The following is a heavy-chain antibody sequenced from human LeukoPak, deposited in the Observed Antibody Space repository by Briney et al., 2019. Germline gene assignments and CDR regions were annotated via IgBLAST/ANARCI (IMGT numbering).Heavy chain of an antibody. D-gene: IGHD2-15*01. CDR2: INAGNGNT. CDR3: ASSDCSGGSCYSTFDY. V-gene: IGHV1-3*01. Sequence: GASVKVSCKASGYTFTTYAIHWVRQAPGQRLEWMGWINAGNGNTKYSQKFQGRVTITRDTSASTAYMELSSLRSEDTAVYYCASSDCSGGSCYSTFDYWGQGTLVTVSS. CDR1: GYTFTTYA. J-gene: IGHJ4*02.